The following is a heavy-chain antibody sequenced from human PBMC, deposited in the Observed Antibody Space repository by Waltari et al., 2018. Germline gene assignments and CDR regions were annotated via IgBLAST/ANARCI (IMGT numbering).Heavy chain of an antibody. CDR3: ARVGYSYGLSGEGGYFDY. CDR1: GGSISSYY. J-gene: IGHJ4*02. CDR2: IYTSGST. Sequence: QVQLQESGPGLVKPSETLSLTCTVSGGSISSYYWSWLRQPPGQGLEWIGRIYTSGSTNYNPSLKSRVTISVDKSKNQFSLKLSSVTAADTAVYYCARVGYSYGLSGEGGYFDYWGQGTLVTVSS. D-gene: IGHD5-18*01. V-gene: IGHV4-4*07.